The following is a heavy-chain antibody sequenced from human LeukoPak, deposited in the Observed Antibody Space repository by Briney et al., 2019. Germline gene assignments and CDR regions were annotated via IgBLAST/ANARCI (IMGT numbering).Heavy chain of an antibody. D-gene: IGHD3-22*01. CDR1: GFTFSSYS. Sequence: GGSLRLSCAASGFTFSSYSMNWVRQAPGKGLEWVSYISSSSSTIYYADSVKGRFTISRDNAKNSLYLQMNSLRAEDTAVYNCARDYYDSSGYYYVRVYFDYWGQGTLVTVSS. CDR3: ARDYYDSSGYYYVRVYFDY. CDR2: ISSSSSTI. J-gene: IGHJ4*02. V-gene: IGHV3-48*01.